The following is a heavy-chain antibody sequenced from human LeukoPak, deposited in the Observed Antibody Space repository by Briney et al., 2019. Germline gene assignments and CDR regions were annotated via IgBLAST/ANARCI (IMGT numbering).Heavy chain of an antibody. Sequence: ASVKVSCKASGYTFTYYGISWVRQAPGQGLEWMGWISAYNGDTTYAQELQDRVTMTTDTSTSTAYMELRSLRSDDTAVYYCASGYHMIHHSFDYWGQGTLVTVSS. D-gene: IGHD2-2*01. CDR2: ISAYNGDT. CDR1: GYTFTYYG. J-gene: IGHJ4*02. CDR3: ASGYHMIHHSFDY. V-gene: IGHV1-18*01.